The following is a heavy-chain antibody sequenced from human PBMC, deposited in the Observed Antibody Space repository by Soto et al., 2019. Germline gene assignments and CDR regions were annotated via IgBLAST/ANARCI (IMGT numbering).Heavy chain of an antibody. D-gene: IGHD2-2*01. V-gene: IGHV4-31*03. Sequence: QVQLQESGPGLVKPSQTLSLTCTVSGGSISSGGYYWSWIRQHPGKGLEWIGYIYYSGSTYYNPSLNSRLTIPVDQSKNPVSRNLSSVTAADTAVYYCARGPYCSSTRCYAFDIWGQGTMVTVSS. CDR1: GGSISSGGYY. CDR2: IYYSGST. J-gene: IGHJ3*02. CDR3: ARGPYCSSTRCYAFDI.